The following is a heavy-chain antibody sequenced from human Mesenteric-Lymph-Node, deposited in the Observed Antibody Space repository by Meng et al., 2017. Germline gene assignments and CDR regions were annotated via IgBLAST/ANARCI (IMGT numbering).Heavy chain of an antibody. CDR2: IYYSGST. J-gene: IGHJ4*01. V-gene: IGHV4-31*01. CDR1: GGPISSGGYY. D-gene: IGHD2-15*01. CDR3: AREEDIGFWYHY. Sequence: SETLSLTCTVSGGPISSGGYYWSWIRQHPGKGLEWIGYIYYSGSTYYNPSLKSLVTISVDTSKNQFSLKLASVTAADTAVYYCAREEDIGFWYHYWGQG.